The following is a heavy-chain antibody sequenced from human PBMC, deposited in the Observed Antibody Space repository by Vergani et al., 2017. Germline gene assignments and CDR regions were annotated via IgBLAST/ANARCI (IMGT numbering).Heavy chain of an antibody. D-gene: IGHD6-13*01. CDR3: ARSSSSWPSYYYYMDV. CDR1: GYTFTGYY. V-gene: IGHV1-2*02. J-gene: IGHJ6*03. CDR2: INPNSGGT. Sequence: QVQLVQSGAEVKKPGASVKVSCKASGYTFTGYYMHWVRQAPGQGLEWMGWINPNSGGTNYAQKFQGRVTMTRDTSISTAYMELSSLRSEDTAVYYCARSSSSWPSYYYYMDVWGKGTTVTVSS.